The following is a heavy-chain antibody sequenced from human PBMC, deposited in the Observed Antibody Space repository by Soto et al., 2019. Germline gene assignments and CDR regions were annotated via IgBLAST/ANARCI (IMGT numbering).Heavy chain of an antibody. D-gene: IGHD2-2*01. CDR1: GGSISSGGYY. CDR3: ARVVPAAREYYFDY. J-gene: IGHJ4*02. CDR2: IYYSGST. V-gene: IGHV4-31*03. Sequence: KPSETLSLTCTVSGGSISSGGYYWSWIRQHPGKGLEWIGYIYYSGSTYYNPSLKSRVTISVDTSKNQFSLKLSSVTAADTAVYYCARVVPAAREYYFDYWGQGTLVTVSS.